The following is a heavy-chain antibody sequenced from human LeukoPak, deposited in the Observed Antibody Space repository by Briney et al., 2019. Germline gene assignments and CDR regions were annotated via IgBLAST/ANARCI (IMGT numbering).Heavy chain of an antibody. CDR3: ARASPDLIQGAVDY. Sequence: ASVKVSCKASGYTFTSYGISWVRQAPGQGLEWMGWISAYNGNTNYAQKLQGRVTMTTDTSTSTAYMELRSLRSDDTAVYYCARASPDLIQGAVDYWGQGTLVTVSS. J-gene: IGHJ4*02. CDR2: ISAYNGNT. CDR1: GYTFTSYG. V-gene: IGHV1-18*01. D-gene: IGHD1-1*01.